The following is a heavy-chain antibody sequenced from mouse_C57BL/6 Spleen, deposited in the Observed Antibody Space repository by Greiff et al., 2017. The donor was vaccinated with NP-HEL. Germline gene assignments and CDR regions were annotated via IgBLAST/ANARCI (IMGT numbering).Heavy chain of an antibody. Sequence: QVQLQQSGAELVMPGASVKLSCKASGYTFTSYWMHWVKQRPGQGLEWIGEIDPSDSYTNYNQKFKGKSTLTVDKSSSTAYMQLSSLTSEDSAVYYCARSWEGFAYWGQGTLGTVSA. J-gene: IGHJ3*01. V-gene: IGHV1-69*01. CDR3: ARSWEGFAY. CDR1: GYTFTSYW. CDR2: IDPSDSYT. D-gene: IGHD4-1*01.